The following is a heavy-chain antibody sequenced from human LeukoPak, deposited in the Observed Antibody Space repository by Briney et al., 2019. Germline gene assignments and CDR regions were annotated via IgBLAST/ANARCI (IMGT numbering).Heavy chain of an antibody. V-gene: IGHV3-21*01. CDR3: ARGPENDY. CDR2: ISSSSSYT. J-gene: IGHJ4*02. Sequence: GRSLRLSCAASGFTFSSSGMTCVSQAAGEGLDWVSSISSSSSYTYYPYSVKGRFTISRDNAQSSLYLQTNSLRAENTAVYYCARGPENDYWGQGTLVTVSS. CDR1: GFTFSSSG.